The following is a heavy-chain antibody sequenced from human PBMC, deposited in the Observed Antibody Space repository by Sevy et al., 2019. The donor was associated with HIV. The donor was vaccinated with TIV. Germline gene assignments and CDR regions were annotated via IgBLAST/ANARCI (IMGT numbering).Heavy chain of an antibody. Sequence: GGSLRLSCAASGFMFNSYSMNWVRQAPGTGLEWVSYINSGGGAISYADSVKGRFTISRDNAKNSVYLQMNNLRAEDTAVYYCVRTVSGTFRYDDYWGQGTLVTVSP. CDR1: GFMFNSYS. V-gene: IGHV3-48*01. CDR2: INSGGGAI. J-gene: IGHJ4*02. D-gene: IGHD3-16*02. CDR3: VRTVSGTFRYDDY.